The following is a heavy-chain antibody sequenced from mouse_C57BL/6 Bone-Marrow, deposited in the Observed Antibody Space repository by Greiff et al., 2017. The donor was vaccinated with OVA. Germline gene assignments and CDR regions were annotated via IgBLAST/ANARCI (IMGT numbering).Heavy chain of an antibody. Sequence: EVQRVESGEGLVKPGGSLKLSCAASGFTFSSYAMSWVRQTPEKRLEWVAYISSGGDYIYYADTVKGRFTISRDNARNTLYLQMSSLKSEDTAMYYCTRGSNPYYFDYWGQGTTLTVSS. CDR3: TRGSNPYYFDY. D-gene: IGHD2-5*01. J-gene: IGHJ2*01. V-gene: IGHV5-9-1*02. CDR2: ISSGGDYI. CDR1: GFTFSSYA.